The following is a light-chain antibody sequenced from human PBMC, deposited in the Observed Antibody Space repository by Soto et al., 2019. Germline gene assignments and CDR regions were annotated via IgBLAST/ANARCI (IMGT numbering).Light chain of an antibody. CDR2: GTS. CDR1: ESVNSNY. CDR3: QHYGTSPLT. V-gene: IGKV3-20*01. J-gene: IGKJ4*01. Sequence: PGERATLSCRASESVNSNYLAWYQQKPGQAPRRLMYGTSTRPTDVPDRFSGSGSGTDFTLTISRLEPEDFAGYYCQHYGTSPLTFGGGTKVDIK.